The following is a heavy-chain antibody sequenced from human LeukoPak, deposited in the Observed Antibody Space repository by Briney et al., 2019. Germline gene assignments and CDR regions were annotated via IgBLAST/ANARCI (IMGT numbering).Heavy chain of an antibody. D-gene: IGHD6-13*01. V-gene: IGHV6-1*01. CDR2: TYYRSKWYN. CDR3: ARTPAAEGVWVEY. J-gene: IGHJ4*02. Sequence: SQTLSLTCAISGDSVSSNSAAWNAIRQSPSRGLEWLRRTYYRSKWYNDYAVSAKSRITISPDTSKNQFSLQLNFVTPEDTAVYSCARTPAAEGVWVEYWGQGTLVTVSS. CDR1: GDSVSSNSAA.